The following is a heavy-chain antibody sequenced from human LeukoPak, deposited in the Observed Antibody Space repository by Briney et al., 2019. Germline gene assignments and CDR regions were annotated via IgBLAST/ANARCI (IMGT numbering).Heavy chain of an antibody. CDR3: ARDVVAAAGSWDY. D-gene: IGHD6-13*01. V-gene: IGHV4-59*12. J-gene: IGHJ4*02. Sequence: PSETLSLTCTVSGGSISTYYWNWIRQPPGKGLEWIGYIYYSGRTNYNPSLKSRVTMSVDTSKNQFSLNLSSVTAADTAVYYCARDVVAAAGSWDYWGQGTLVTVSS. CDR2: IYYSGRT. CDR1: GGSISTYY.